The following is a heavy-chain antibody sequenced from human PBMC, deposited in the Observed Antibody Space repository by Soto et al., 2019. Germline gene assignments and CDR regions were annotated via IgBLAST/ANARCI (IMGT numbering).Heavy chain of an antibody. CDR3: ARDRAYGYYDSSGYPVLDY. CDR1: GGTFSSYA. CDR2: IIPIFGTA. Sequence: ASVKVSCKASGGTFSSYAISWVRQAPGQGLEWMGGIIPIFGTANYAQKFQGRVTITADESTSTAYMELSSLRSEDTAVYYCARDRAYGYYDSSGYPVLDYWGQGSLVTVSP. V-gene: IGHV1-69*13. D-gene: IGHD3-22*01. J-gene: IGHJ4*02.